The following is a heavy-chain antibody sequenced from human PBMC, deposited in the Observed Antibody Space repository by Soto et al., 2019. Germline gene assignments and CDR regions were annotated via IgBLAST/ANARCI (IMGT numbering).Heavy chain of an antibody. J-gene: IGHJ6*03. CDR1: GFTFSDYY. V-gene: IGHV3-11*01. D-gene: IGHD6-13*01. Sequence: GGSLRLSCAASGFTFSDYYMSWIRQAPGKGLEWVSYISSSGSTIYYADSVKGRFTISRDNAKNSLYLQMNSLRAEDTAVYYCARVRGSSWFEPKNYYYYYYMDVWGKGTTVTVSS. CDR2: ISSSGSTI. CDR3: ARVRGSSWFEPKNYYYYYYMDV.